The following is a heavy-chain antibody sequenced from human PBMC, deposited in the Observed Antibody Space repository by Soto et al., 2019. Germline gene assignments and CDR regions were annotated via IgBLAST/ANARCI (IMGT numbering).Heavy chain of an antibody. D-gene: IGHD5-12*01. V-gene: IGHV1-18*01. CDR1: GYSFSIDR. CDR2: NNVYNADT. Sequence: APVKVARKTDGYSFSIDRSSRGRQTPGRGLEWIGWNNVYNADTNYAQKFQERVRMTADTCTSTAYMELRSLRSDDTAVYYCARDSLGGPLLATIHLDLCGQGTPVTVSS. CDR3: ARDSLGGPLLATIHLDL. J-gene: IGHJ4*02.